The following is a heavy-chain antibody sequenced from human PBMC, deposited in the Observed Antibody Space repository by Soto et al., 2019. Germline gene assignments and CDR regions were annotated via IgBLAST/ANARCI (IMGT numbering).Heavy chain of an antibody. V-gene: IGHV3-30*18. Sequence: QVQLVESGGGVVQPGRSLRLSCAASGFTFSSYGMHWVRQAPGKGLEWVAVISYDGSNKYYADYVKGRFTISRDNSKNTLYLQMNSLRAEDTAVYYCAKDRKVRIAGPRYDYFDYRGQGTLVTVSS. CDR1: GFTFSSYG. CDR3: AKDRKVRIAGPRYDYFDY. CDR2: ISYDGSNK. J-gene: IGHJ4*02. D-gene: IGHD6-13*01.